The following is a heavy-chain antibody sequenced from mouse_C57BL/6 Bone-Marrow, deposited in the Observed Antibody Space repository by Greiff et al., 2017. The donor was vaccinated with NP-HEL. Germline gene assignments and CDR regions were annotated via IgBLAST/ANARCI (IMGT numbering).Heavy chain of an antibody. V-gene: IGHV5-15*01. CDR1: GFTFSDYG. D-gene: IGHD2-1*01. CDR3: ARPPYGNEAWFAY. Sequence: EVMLVESGGGLVQPGGSLKLSCAASGFTFSDYGMAWVRQAPRKGPEWVAFISNLAYSIYYADTVTGRFTISRENAKNTLYLEMSSLRSEDTAMYYCARPPYGNEAWFAYWGQGTLVTVSA. J-gene: IGHJ3*01. CDR2: ISNLAYSI.